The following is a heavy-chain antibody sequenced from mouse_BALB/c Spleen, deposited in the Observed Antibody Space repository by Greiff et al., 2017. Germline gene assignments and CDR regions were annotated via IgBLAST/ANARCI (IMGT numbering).Heavy chain of an antibody. CDR2: ISSGGSYT. Sequence: EVQGVESGGGLVKPGGSLKLSCAASGFTFSSYTMSWVRQTPEKRLEWVATISSGGSYTYYPDSVKGRFTISRDNAKNTLYLQMSSLKSEDTAMYYCTRDRGYGSSYDYWGQGTTLTVSS. J-gene: IGHJ2*01. CDR1: GFTFSSYT. CDR3: TRDRGYGSSYDY. V-gene: IGHV5-6-4*01. D-gene: IGHD1-1*01.